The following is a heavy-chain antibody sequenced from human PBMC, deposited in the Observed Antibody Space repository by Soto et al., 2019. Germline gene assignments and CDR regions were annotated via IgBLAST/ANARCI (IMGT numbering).Heavy chain of an antibody. V-gene: IGHV3-9*01. D-gene: IGHD5-18*01. CDR1: GFTFDDYA. J-gene: IGHJ6*03. CDR2: ISWNSGSI. CDR3: AKDKTAGVVDTAMAYYYYYMDV. Sequence: EVQLVESGGGLVQPGRSLRLSCAASGFTFDDYAMHWVRQAPGKGLEWVSGISWNSGSIGYADSVKGRFTISRDNAKNSLHLQMNSLRAEDTALYYCAKDKTAGVVDTAMAYYYYYMDVWGKGTTVTVSS.